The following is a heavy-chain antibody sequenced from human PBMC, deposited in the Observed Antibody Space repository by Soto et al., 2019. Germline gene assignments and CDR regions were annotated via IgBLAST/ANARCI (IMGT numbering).Heavy chain of an antibody. V-gene: IGHV1-2*06. CDR3: ARDKITGLFDY. Sequence: GASVKVSCKASGYIFTDYYMHWVRQAPGQELGWMGRINPNSGGTNYAQKFQGRVTMTRDTSISTAYTELSSLRSEDTATYYCARDKITGLFDYWGQGTLVTVSS. J-gene: IGHJ4*02. CDR1: GYIFTDYY. CDR2: INPNSGGT. D-gene: IGHD2-8*02.